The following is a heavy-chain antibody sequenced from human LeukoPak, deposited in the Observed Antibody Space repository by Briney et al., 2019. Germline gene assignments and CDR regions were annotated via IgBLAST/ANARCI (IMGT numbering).Heavy chain of an antibody. Sequence: GGSLRLSCAASGFIFSSYSMNWVRQTPGKRQEWVSSISSSSTYIFYADSVRGRFTISRDDAKNSLYLQMNSLRDEDTAVYYCARFETRGTGDFDNWGQGTLVTVSS. CDR3: ARFETRGTGDFDN. V-gene: IGHV3-21*01. CDR2: ISSSSTYI. D-gene: IGHD3/OR15-3a*01. CDR1: GFIFSSYS. J-gene: IGHJ4*02.